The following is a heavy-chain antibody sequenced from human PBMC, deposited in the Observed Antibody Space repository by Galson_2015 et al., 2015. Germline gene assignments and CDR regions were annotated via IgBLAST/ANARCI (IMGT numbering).Heavy chain of an antibody. CDR3: ARDLAGSGSVPSDY. D-gene: IGHD3-10*01. CDR1: GFTFSSYG. V-gene: IGHV3-33*01. CDR2: IWYDGSNK. Sequence: SLRLSCAASGFTFSSYGMHWVRQAPGKGLEWVAVIWYDGSNKYYADSVKGRFTISRDNSKNTPYLQMNSLRAEDTAVYYCARDLAGSGSVPSDYWGQGTLVTVSS. J-gene: IGHJ4*02.